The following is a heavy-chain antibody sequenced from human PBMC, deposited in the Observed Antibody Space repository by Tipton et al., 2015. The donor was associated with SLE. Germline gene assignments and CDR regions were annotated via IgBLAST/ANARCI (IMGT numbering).Heavy chain of an antibody. CDR3: ARGGITVPFS. CDR1: GGSISIDNYY. D-gene: IGHD1-20*01. V-gene: IGHV4-39*01. Sequence: GLVKPSDTLSLTCTVSGGSISIDNYYWGWIRQPPGKGLEWIASITYRGSIYYSPSLKGRVTISADTSKNQFSVRLSSVTAADTAVYYCARGGITVPFSWGQGTLVSISS. J-gene: IGHJ4*02. CDR2: ITYRGSI.